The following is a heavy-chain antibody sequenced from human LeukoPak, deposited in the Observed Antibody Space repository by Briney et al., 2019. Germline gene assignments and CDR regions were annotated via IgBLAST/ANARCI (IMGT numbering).Heavy chain of an antibody. V-gene: IGHV4-34*01. Sequence: SETLSLTCAVYGGSFSGYYWSWIRQPPGKGLEWIGEINHSGCTNYNPSLKSRVTISVDTSKNQFSLKLSSVTAADTAVYYCASFITVAHYYGMDVWGQGTTVTVSS. CDR2: INHSGCT. D-gene: IGHD4-11*01. CDR3: ASFITVAHYYGMDV. CDR1: GGSFSGYY. J-gene: IGHJ6*02.